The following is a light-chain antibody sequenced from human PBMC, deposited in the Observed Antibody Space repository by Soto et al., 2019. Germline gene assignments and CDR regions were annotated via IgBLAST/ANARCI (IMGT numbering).Light chain of an antibody. CDR1: ISDVGSYSY. CDR3: GSYTTSSNYVYV. Sequence: QSALTQPASVSGSPGQSITISCTGTISDVGSYSYVSWYQQYPGKAPKLMIYDVSTRPSGVSDRFSGSKSGNTASLTISGLRAEDEADYYCGSYTTSSNYVYVFGTGTKVTVL. V-gene: IGLV2-14*03. J-gene: IGLJ1*01. CDR2: DVS.